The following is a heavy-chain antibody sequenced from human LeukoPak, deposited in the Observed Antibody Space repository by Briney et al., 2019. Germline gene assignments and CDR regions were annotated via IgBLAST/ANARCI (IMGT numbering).Heavy chain of an antibody. V-gene: IGHV1-2*06. CDR1: GYTFTNND. D-gene: IGHD1-26*01. CDR2: INPNNGGT. J-gene: IGHJ4*02. CDR3: TRESGSYHGNDY. Sequence: ASVKVSCKASGYTFTNNDINWVRQATGQGLEWMGRINPNNGGTNYAQKFQGRVTMTGDTSISTAYMELSSLRSDDTAVYYCTRESGSYHGNDYWGQGTLVTVSS.